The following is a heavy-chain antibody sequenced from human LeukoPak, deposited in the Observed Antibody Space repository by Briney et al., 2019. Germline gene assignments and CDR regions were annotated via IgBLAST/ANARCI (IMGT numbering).Heavy chain of an antibody. CDR3: ARDRMVQGRAFDI. D-gene: IGHD3-10*01. J-gene: IGHJ3*02. CDR1: GGSISSYY. Sequence: SETLSLTCTVSGGSISSYYWSWIRQPPGKGLEWIGYIYYSGSTNYNPSLKSRVTISVDTSKNQFSLKLSSVTAADTAVYYCARDRMVQGRAFDIWGQGTMDTVSS. CDR2: IYYSGST. V-gene: IGHV4-59*01.